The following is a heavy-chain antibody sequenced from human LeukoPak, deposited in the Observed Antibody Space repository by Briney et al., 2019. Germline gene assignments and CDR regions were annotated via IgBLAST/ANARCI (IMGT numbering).Heavy chain of an antibody. CDR2: ISGSGGST. J-gene: IGHJ4*02. D-gene: IGHD3-3*01. CDR3: AKAGSITIFGVVIQTSPLDY. Sequence: GGSLRLSCAASGFTFSSYAMSWVRQAPGKGLEWVSAISGSGGSTYYADSVKGRFTISRDNSKNTLYLQMNSLRAEDTAVYYCAKAGSITIFGVVIQTSPLDYWGQGTLVTVSS. V-gene: IGHV3-23*01. CDR1: GFTFSSYA.